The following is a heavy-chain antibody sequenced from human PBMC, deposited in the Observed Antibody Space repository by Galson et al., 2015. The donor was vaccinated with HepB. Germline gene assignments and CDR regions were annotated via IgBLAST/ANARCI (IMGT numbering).Heavy chain of an antibody. CDR3: TGGPYYYDSSGYYPAGY. CDR1: GFTFSGSA. Sequence: SLRLSCAASGFTFSGSAMHWVRQASGKGLEWVGRIRSKANSYATAYAASVKGRFTISRDDSKNTAYLQMNSLKTEDTAVYYCTGGPYYYDSSGYYPAGYWGQGTLVTVSS. D-gene: IGHD3-22*01. V-gene: IGHV3-73*01. J-gene: IGHJ4*02. CDR2: IRSKANSYAT.